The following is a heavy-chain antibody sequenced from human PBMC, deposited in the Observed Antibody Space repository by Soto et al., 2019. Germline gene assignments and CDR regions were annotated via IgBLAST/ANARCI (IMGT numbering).Heavy chain of an antibody. CDR2: IIPIFGTA. V-gene: IGHV1-69*13. D-gene: IGHD6-19*01. CDR3: ASIGSSGDNLTY. CDR1: GGTFSSYA. Sequence: SVKVSCKASGGTFSSYAISWVRQAPGQGLEWMGGIIPIFGTANYAQKLQGRVTITADESTSTAYMELSSLRSEDTAVYYCASIGSSGDNLTYWGQGTLVTVSS. J-gene: IGHJ4*02.